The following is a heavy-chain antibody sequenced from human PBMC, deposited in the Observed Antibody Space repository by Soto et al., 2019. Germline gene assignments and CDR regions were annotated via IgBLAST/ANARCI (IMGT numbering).Heavy chain of an antibody. CDR2: IWYDGSNK. D-gene: IGHD6-13*01. V-gene: IGHV3-33*01. J-gene: IGHJ4*02. CDR1: GFTFSSYG. CDR3: TGTYSSSWWGFDY. Sequence: QVQLVESGGGVVQPGRSLRLSCAASGFTFSSYGMHWVRQAPGKGLEWVAVIWYDGSNKYYADSVKGRFTISRDNSKNTPQPQMNSPGADDTALYYGTGTYSSSWWGFDYWGQGTLVTVSS.